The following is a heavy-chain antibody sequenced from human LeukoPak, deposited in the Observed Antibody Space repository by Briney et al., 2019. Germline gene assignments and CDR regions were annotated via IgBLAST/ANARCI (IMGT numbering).Heavy chain of an antibody. CDR3: SRDHSSYCTSTSCSAFGMDV. Sequence: GGPRRLSGAASGFTFHDYGMSWVRHAPGKGRGWVSGINWNGDSTHYADSVKGRFTISRDNAKNSLYLQMNSLRAEATALYYCSRDHSSYCTSTSCSAFGMDVWGQGTTVTVSS. D-gene: IGHD2-2*01. CDR2: INWNGDST. J-gene: IGHJ6*02. CDR1: GFTFHDYG. V-gene: IGHV3-20*04.